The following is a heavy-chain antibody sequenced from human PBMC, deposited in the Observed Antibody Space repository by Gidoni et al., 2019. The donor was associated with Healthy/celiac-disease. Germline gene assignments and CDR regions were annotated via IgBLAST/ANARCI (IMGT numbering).Heavy chain of an antibody. D-gene: IGHD3-10*01. CDR3: ARNEDYYGSGTYGDY. CDR1: GFTFSSYA. Sequence: QVQLVASGGGVVQPGRSLRLSCAASGFTFSSYAMHWVRQAPGKGLEWVAVISYDGSNKYYADSVKGRFTISRDNSKNTLYLQMNSLRAEDTAVYYCARNEDYYGSGTYGDYWGQGTLVTVSS. V-gene: IGHV3-30*01. J-gene: IGHJ4*02. CDR2: ISYDGSNK.